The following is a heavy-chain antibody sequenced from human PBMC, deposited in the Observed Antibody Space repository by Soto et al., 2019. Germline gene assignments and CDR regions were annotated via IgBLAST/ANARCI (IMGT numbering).Heavy chain of an antibody. CDR1: GFTFRSYG. D-gene: IGHD2-8*01. Sequence: QEQLVESGGCVVQPGRSLRLSCVASGFTFRSYGMHWVRQAPGKGLEWVAVMSDDESKKYYADSVKGRFTISRDNSKNTLFLQMDTLISEDTAVYYCARTAGVRVRGALDIWGQGTMVTVSS. CDR2: MSDDESKK. CDR3: ARTAGVRVRGALDI. V-gene: IGHV3-30-3*01. J-gene: IGHJ3*02.